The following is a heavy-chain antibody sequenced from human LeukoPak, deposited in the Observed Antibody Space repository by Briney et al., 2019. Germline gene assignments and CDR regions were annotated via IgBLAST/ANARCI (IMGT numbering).Heavy chain of an antibody. V-gene: IGHV3-7*01. Sequence: PGGSLRLSCAASGFTFSSYWMSWVRQAPGKGLEWVTNIKQDGSEKYYVDSVKGRFTISRDNAKNSLYLQMNSLRAEDTAVYYCAKDYYGDFNWFDPWGQGTLVTVSS. CDR1: GFTFSSYW. J-gene: IGHJ5*02. D-gene: IGHD4-17*01. CDR3: AKDYYGDFNWFDP. CDR2: IKQDGSEK.